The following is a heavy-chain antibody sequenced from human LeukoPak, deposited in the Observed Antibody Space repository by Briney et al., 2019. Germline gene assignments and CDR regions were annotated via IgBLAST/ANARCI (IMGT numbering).Heavy chain of an antibody. CDR2: IYYSGST. CDR3: ARGLGYCSSSSCYFYWFDP. Sequence: PSETLSLTCTVSGGSISSGDYYWSWIRQPPGKGLEWIGYIYYSGSTYYNPSLKSRVTISVYTSKNQFSLKLSSVTAADTAVYYCARGLGYCSSSSCYFYWFDPWGQGTLVTVSS. D-gene: IGHD2-2*03. J-gene: IGHJ5*02. CDR1: GGSISSGDYY. V-gene: IGHV4-30-4*08.